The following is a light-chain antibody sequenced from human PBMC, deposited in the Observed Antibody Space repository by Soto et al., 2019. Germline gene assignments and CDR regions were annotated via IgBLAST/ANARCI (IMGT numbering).Light chain of an antibody. Sequence: QSVLTQPASVSGSPGQSITISCTGTSSDVGNCNYVSWYQQHPGKAPKLMIYDVSNRPSGVSNRFSGSKSGNTASLTISGLQAEDEADYYCSSYTSSNSVGVFGGGTQLTVL. CDR3: SSYTSSNSVGV. V-gene: IGLV2-14*01. CDR1: SSDVGNCNY. CDR2: DVS. J-gene: IGLJ2*01.